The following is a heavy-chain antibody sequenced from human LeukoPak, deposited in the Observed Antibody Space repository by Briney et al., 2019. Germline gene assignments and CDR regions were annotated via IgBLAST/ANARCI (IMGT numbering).Heavy chain of an antibody. CDR2: IYYTGST. Sequence: SETLSLTCTVSGGSISSSSYYWGWIRQPPGKGLEWIGSIYYTGSTYYNPSLKSRVTISVDTPKNQFSLKLSSVTAADTAVYYCASSTSGYYNYWGQGTLVTVSS. J-gene: IGHJ4*02. CDR3: ASSTSGYYNY. V-gene: IGHV4-39*01. CDR1: GGSISSSSYY. D-gene: IGHD3-22*01.